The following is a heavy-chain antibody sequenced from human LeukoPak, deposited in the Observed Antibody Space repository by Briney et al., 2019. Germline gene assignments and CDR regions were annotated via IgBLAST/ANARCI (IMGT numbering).Heavy chain of an antibody. D-gene: IGHD4-23*01. CDR2: ISSSSSYM. CDR3: AKDGNPYYSDY. Sequence: GGSLRLSCAASGFSFSDYNMNWVRQAPGKGLEWVSSISSSSSYMYYADSVKGRFTISRDNSKNTLYLQMNSLRAEDTAVYYCAKDGNPYYSDYWGQGTLVTVSS. CDR1: GFSFSDYN. V-gene: IGHV3-21*04. J-gene: IGHJ4*02.